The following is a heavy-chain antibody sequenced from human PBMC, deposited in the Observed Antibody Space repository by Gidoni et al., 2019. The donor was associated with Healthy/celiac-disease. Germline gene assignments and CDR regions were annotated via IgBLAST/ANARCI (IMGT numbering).Heavy chain of an antibody. D-gene: IGHD1-1*01. CDR2: IYYSGST. Sequence: QVQLQESGPGLVQPSATLSLTCTVSGGSISSYYWSWIRQPPGKGLEWIWYIYYSGSTNYNPSLKSRVTISVDTSKNQFSLKLSSVTAADTAVYYCARVSAGTNVVYYYGMDVWGQGTTVTVSS. V-gene: IGHV4-59*01. CDR1: GGSISSYY. CDR3: ARVSAGTNVVYYYGMDV. J-gene: IGHJ6*02.